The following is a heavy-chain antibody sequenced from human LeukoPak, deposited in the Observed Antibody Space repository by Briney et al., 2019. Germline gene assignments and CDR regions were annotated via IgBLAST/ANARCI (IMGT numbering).Heavy chain of an antibody. D-gene: IGHD2-2*01. J-gene: IGHJ4*02. V-gene: IGHV3-53*01. CDR1: GFTFSNAY. Sequence: GGSLRLSCAASGFTFSNAYMSWVRQAPGKGLEWVSVIYSGGTTNHADSVKGRFTVSRDNSKNTLYLQMNSLRAEDTAVYFCARGSSRAFDYWGQGTLVTVSS. CDR3: ARGSSRAFDY. CDR2: IYSGGTT.